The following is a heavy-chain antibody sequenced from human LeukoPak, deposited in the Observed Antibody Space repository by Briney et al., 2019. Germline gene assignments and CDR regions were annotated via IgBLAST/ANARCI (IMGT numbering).Heavy chain of an antibody. V-gene: IGHV3-48*04. CDR2: IDSSATTK. CDR3: ARWNLGSDY. Sequence: GGSLRLSCAASGFTFSTSWMHWVRQVPGKGLKWLSYIDSSATTKYHADSVKGRFTISRDSAKNSLFLQMNSLRIEDTGVYYCARWNLGSDYWGQGTLVTVSS. D-gene: IGHD1-1*01. CDR1: GFTFSTSW. J-gene: IGHJ4*02.